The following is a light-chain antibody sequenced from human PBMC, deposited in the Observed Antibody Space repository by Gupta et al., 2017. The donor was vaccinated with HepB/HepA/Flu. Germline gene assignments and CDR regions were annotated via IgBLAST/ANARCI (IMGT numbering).Light chain of an antibody. CDR1: QSSGNY. CDR2: DTS. CDR3: QLRSSWPMGT. J-gene: IGKJ5*01. V-gene: IGKV3-11*01. Sequence: EIVLTQSPGTLSLSPGERATLSCRASQSSGNYLAWYQQKPGQSPRLLIYDTSSRATGTPARFSGSGSGTDFTLTIGSLEPEDFAVYYCQLRSSWPMGTFGQGTRLELK.